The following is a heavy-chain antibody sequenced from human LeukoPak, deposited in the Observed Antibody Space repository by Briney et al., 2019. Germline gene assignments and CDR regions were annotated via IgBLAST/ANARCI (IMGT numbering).Heavy chain of an antibody. J-gene: IGHJ3*02. D-gene: IGHD6-19*01. CDR1: GFTLSSFA. CDR3: AQQWLILGAFDI. Sequence: GGSLRLSCAASGFTLSSFAMSWVRQAPGEGLEWVSAISGSGGTTYYADSVKGRFTISRDNSKNTLYLQMNSLRAEDTAVYYCAQQWLILGAFDIWGRGTMVTVSS. CDR2: ISGSGGTT. V-gene: IGHV3-23*01.